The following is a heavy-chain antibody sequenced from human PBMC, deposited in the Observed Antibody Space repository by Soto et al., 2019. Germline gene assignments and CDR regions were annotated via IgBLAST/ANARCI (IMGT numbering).Heavy chain of an antibody. Sequence: HPGGSLRLSCAASVFSFSSYGMHWVRQAPGKGLEWVAMISYDGTDEYYADSVKGRFTISRDNSKNAVYLQMNSLRVEDTAVYYCVRGELRPRFDYWGQGTLVTVSS. CDR3: VRGELRPRFDY. CDR1: VFSFSSYG. CDR2: ISYDGTDE. D-gene: IGHD1-7*01. J-gene: IGHJ4*02. V-gene: IGHV3-30*03.